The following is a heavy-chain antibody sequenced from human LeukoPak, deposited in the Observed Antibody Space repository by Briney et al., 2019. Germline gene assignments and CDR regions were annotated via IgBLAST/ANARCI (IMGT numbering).Heavy chain of an antibody. CDR1: GYTFTGYY. CDR3: AGPWDQVGFDP. CDR2: IYPKTGGT. D-gene: IGHD1-26*01. V-gene: IGHV1-2*02. Sequence: GASVKVSCKASGYTFTGYYLHWVRQAPGQGLEWMGWIYPKTGGTSYAQKFQGRVTMTRDTSISTAYMELIGLSSDDTAVYYCAGPWDQVGFDPWGQGTLVSVSS. J-gene: IGHJ5*02.